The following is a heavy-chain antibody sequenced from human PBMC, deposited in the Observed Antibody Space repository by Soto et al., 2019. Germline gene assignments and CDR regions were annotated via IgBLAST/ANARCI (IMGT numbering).Heavy chain of an antibody. CDR3: ARDSNYVRGVIFNAFDI. CDR1: GYTFTSYA. J-gene: IGHJ3*02. D-gene: IGHD3-10*02. CDR2: INAGNGNT. V-gene: IGHV1-3*01. Sequence: EASVKVSCKASGYTFTSYALHWVRQAPGQRLEWMGWINAGNGNTKYSQKFQGRVTITRDTSASTAYMELSSLRSEDTAVYYCARDSNYVRGVIFNAFDIWGQGTMVTVSS.